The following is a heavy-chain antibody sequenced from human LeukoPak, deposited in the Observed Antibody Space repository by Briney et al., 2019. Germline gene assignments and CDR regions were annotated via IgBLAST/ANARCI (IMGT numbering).Heavy chain of an antibody. J-gene: IGHJ3*02. Sequence: PGGSLRLSCVVSGFTFRNYIMHWVRQAPGQGLEWVADISKDGRRTYYGDSVKGRFTISRDDSKSTLYLQMHSLRPEDTAVYYWAREILPDYNAFEIWGKGQWSPSLQ. CDR1: GFTFRNYI. D-gene: IGHD4-11*01. CDR3: AREILPDYNAFEI. CDR2: ISKDGRRT. V-gene: IGHV3-30*03.